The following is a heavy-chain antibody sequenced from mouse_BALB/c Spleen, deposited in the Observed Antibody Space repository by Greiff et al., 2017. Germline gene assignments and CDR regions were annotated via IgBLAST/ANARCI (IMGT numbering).Heavy chain of an antibody. CDR1: GFTFSSYG. V-gene: IGHV5-6-3*01. Sequence: EVQVVESGGGLVQPGGSLKLSCAASGFTFSSYGMSWVRQTPDKRLELVATINSNGGSTYYPDSVKGRFTISRDNAKNTLYLQMSSLKSEDTAMYYCARERGYEYYFDYWGQGTTLTVSS. D-gene: IGHD2-14*01. CDR3: ARERGYEYYFDY. J-gene: IGHJ2*01. CDR2: INSNGGST.